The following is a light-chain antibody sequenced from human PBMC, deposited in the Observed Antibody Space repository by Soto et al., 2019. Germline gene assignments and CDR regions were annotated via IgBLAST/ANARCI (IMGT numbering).Light chain of an antibody. CDR1: SSDIGSHNL. V-gene: IGLV2-23*01. Sequence: QSALTQPASVSGSPGQSITISCTGTSSDIGSHNLVSWYQQYPGKAPKLIIYEGSRPSGVSNRFSGSKSGHAASLTISGLQAEDEDDYYCCSYADTGTWVFGGGTKLTVL. CDR3: CSYADTGTWV. J-gene: IGLJ2*01. CDR2: EGS.